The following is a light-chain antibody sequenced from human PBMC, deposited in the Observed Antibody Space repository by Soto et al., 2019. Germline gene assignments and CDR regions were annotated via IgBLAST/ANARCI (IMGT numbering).Light chain of an antibody. CDR3: GTRESCTLSGGI. CDR1: SSNIGNNY. CDR2: DNN. J-gene: IGLJ1*01. V-gene: IGLV1-51*01. Sequence: QSVLTQPPSVSAAPGQKVTISCSGSSSNIGNNYVSWYQQLPGTAPKLLIYDNNKRPSGIPDRFSGSKSGTSATLGITGLQAGDVAVYDGGTRESCTLSGGIVGT.